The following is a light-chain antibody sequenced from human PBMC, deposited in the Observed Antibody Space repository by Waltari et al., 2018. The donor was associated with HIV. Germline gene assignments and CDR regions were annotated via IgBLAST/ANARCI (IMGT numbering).Light chain of an antibody. CDR1: SSNIGSNA. V-gene: IGLV1-44*01. Sequence: QSVLTQHPSASGTHGQRVTIPCSGTSSNIGSNAVNWYQQLPGTAPKLLIYSNNQRPSGVPDRFSGSKSGTSASLAISGLQSDDEADYYCAAWDDSLNDSYVFGPGTKVTVL. CDR3: AAWDDSLNDSYV. J-gene: IGLJ1*01. CDR2: SNN.